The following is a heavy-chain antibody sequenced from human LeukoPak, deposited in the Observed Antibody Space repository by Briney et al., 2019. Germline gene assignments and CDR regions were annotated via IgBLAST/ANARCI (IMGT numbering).Heavy chain of an antibody. V-gene: IGHV1-69*13. CDR1: GGTFSSYA. Sequence: GASVKVSCKASGGTFSSYAISWVRQAPGQGLEWMGGIIPIFVKPNYAQKSQGRVTITADESTSTAYMELSSLRSEDTAVYYCARDLPTGLRGPNYYYDSSGFDIWGQGTMVTVSS. CDR3: ARDLPTGLRGPNYYYDSSGFDI. J-gene: IGHJ3*02. D-gene: IGHD3-22*01. CDR2: IIPIFVKP.